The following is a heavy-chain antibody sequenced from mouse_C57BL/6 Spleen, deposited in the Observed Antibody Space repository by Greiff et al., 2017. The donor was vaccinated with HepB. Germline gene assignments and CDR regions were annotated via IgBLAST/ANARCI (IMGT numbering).Heavy chain of an antibody. Sequence: EVKLVESGGGLVKPGGSLKLSCAASGFTFSDYGMHWVRQAPEKGLEWVAYISSGSSTIYYADTVKGRFTISRDNAKNTLFLQMTSLRSEDTAMYYCARPGYSGFDYWGQGTTLTVSS. CDR1: GFTFSDYG. V-gene: IGHV5-17*01. CDR2: ISSGSSTI. D-gene: IGHD2-3*01. J-gene: IGHJ2*01. CDR3: ARPGYSGFDY.